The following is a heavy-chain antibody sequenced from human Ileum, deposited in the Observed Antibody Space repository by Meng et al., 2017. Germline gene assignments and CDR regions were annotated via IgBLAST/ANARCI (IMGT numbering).Heavy chain of an antibody. V-gene: IGHV4-34*01. CDR3: ARGRMGGSAW. Sequence: QGQLPEWGGGLWKPSETLSLTCAVYGASVSGYYWNWIRQPPGKGLEWIGEIDHSGSANYDPSLKSRVTMSADASKKQFSLKLSSVTAADTAVYYCARGRMGGSAWWGPGTLVTVSS. CDR2: IDHSGSA. J-gene: IGHJ4*02. D-gene: IGHD1-26*01. CDR1: GASVSGYY.